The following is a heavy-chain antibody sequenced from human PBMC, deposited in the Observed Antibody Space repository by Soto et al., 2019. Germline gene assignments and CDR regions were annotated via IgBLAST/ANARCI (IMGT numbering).Heavy chain of an antibody. CDR1: GFTFSSYG. CDR2: IWYDGSNK. V-gene: IGHV3-33*01. D-gene: IGHD5-18*01. J-gene: IGHJ6*02. Sequence: GGSLRLSCAASGFTFSSYGMHWVRQAPGKGLEWVAVIWYDGSNKYYADSVKGRFTISRDNSKNTLYLQMNSLRAEDTAVYYCARGAQLWLPPGSYYGMDVWGQGTTVTVSS. CDR3: ARGAQLWLPPGSYYGMDV.